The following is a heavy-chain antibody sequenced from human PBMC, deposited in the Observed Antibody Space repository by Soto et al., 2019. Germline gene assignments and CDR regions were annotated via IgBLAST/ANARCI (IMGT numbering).Heavy chain of an antibody. CDR2: INIVGGNT. CDR1: GFPFSNYA. Sequence: AGGSLSLSCAASGFPFSNYAMSWVRQAPGKALEWVSSINIVGGNTNYADSVRGRFTMSRDDSKNTVFLQMNSLRAEDTAIYYCTKNYYFDSWGQGTLVTVSS. CDR3: TKNYYFDS. V-gene: IGHV3-23*01. J-gene: IGHJ4*02.